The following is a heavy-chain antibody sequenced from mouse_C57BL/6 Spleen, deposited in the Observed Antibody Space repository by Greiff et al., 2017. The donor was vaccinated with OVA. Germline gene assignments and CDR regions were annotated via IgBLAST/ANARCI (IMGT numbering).Heavy chain of an antibody. V-gene: IGHV1-20*01. CDR2: INPYNGDT. Sequence: EVQLVESGPELVKPGDSVKISCKASGYSFTGYFMNWVMQSHGKSLEWIGRINPYNGDTFYNQKFKGKATLTVDKSSSTAHMELRSLTSEDSAVYYCARGGSNYYAMDYWGQGTSVTVSS. J-gene: IGHJ4*01. CDR3: ARGGSNYYAMDY. D-gene: IGHD1-1*01. CDR1: GYSFTGYF.